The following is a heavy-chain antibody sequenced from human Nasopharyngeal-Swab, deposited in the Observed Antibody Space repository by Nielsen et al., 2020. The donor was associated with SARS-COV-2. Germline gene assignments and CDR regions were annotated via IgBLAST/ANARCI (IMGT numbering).Heavy chain of an antibody. CDR3: ARDSAVTRNDAFDI. CDR2: IKQDGSEK. Sequence: GESLKISCAASGFTFSSYWMSWVRQAPGKGLEWVANIKQDGSEKYYVGSVKGRFTISRDNAKNSLYLQMNSLRAEDTAVYYCARDSAVTRNDAFDIWGQGTMVTVSS. V-gene: IGHV3-7*01. D-gene: IGHD4-17*01. J-gene: IGHJ3*02. CDR1: GFTFSSYW.